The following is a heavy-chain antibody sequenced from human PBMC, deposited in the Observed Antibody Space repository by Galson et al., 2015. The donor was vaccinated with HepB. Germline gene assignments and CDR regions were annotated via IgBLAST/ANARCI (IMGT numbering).Heavy chain of an antibody. V-gene: IGHV6-1*01. D-gene: IGHD2-21*02. CDR2: TSYRSKWDT. CDR1: GDSVSGHSVA. CDR3: AREGGDKRGIFDY. J-gene: IGHJ4*02. Sequence: CAISGDSVSGHSVAWNWIRRSPSRGLEWLGRTSYRSKWDTDYKASVRSRISINADTSKNQFSLQLNSVTPDDTAVYFCAREGGDKRGIFDYWGQGNPVTVSS.